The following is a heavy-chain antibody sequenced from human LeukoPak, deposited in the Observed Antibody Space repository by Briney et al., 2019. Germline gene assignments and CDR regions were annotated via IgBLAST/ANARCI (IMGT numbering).Heavy chain of an antibody. D-gene: IGHD3-10*01. V-gene: IGHV4-38-2*01. CDR2: IFHSGST. Sequence: SETLSLTCAVSGYSISSGYYWGWIRQPPGKGLEWIGSIFHSGSTYYNPSLKSRVNLSVDTSKNQISLKLSSVTAADTAVYYCARASGSYGSGSYYYYGMDVWGKGTTVTVSS. CDR1: GYSISSGYY. CDR3: ARASGSYGSGSYYYYGMDV. J-gene: IGHJ6*04.